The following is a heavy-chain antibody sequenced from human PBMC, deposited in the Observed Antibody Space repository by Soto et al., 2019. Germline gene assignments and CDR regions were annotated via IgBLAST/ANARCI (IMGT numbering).Heavy chain of an antibody. J-gene: IGHJ3*02. D-gene: IGHD6-13*01. V-gene: IGHV5-51*01. CDR2: IYPGDSDT. CDR1: GYSFTSYW. Sequence: GASLKISCKGSGYSFTSYWIGWVRQMPGKGLEWMGIIYPGDSDTRYSPSFQGQVTISADKSISTAYLQWSSLKASDTAMYYCARHRRSPGIAAQRNAFDIWGQGTMVTVSS. CDR3: ARHRRSPGIAAQRNAFDI.